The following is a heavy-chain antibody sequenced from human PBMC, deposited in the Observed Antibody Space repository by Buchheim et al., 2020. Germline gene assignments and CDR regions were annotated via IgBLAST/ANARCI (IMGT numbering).Heavy chain of an antibody. V-gene: IGHV4-30-4*01. CDR2: IYYSGST. CDR1: GGSISSGDYY. D-gene: IGHD6-6*01. J-gene: IGHJ6*02. Sequence: QVQLQESGPGLVKPSQTLSLTCTVSGGSISSGDYYWSWIRPPPGKGLEWIGYIYYSGSTYYNPSLKSRVTISVDTSKNQFSLKLSSVTAADTAVYYCARVFAARLTLPYYYYGMDVWGQGTT. CDR3: ARVFAARLTLPYYYYGMDV.